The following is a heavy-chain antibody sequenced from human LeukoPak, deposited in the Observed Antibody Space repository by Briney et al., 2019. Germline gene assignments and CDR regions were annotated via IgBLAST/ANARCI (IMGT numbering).Heavy chain of an antibody. J-gene: IGHJ3*02. D-gene: IGHD3-22*01. Sequence: PSETLSLTCAVYGGSFSGYYWSWIRQPPGKGLEWIGEINHSGSTNYNPSLKSRVTISVDTSKNQFSLKLSSVTAADTAVYYCARSLGRNYYYDSSGPSLRAFDIWGQGTMVTVSS. CDR3: ARSLGRNYYYDSSGPSLRAFDI. CDR1: GGSFSGYY. V-gene: IGHV4-34*01. CDR2: INHSGST.